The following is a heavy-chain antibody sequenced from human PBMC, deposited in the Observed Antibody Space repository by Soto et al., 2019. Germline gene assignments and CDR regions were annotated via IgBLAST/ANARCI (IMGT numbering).Heavy chain of an antibody. V-gene: IGHV3-64D*06. CDR1: GFTFSSYA. J-gene: IGHJ4*02. CDR2: ISSNGGST. D-gene: IGHD6-19*01. Sequence: GGSLRLSCSASGFTFSSYAMHWVRQAPGKGLEYVSAISSNGGSTYYADSVKGRFTISRDNSKNTLYLQMSSLRAEDTAVYFCFIAIVGWSGGYFDYWGQGTLVTVSS. CDR3: FIAIVGWSGGYFDY.